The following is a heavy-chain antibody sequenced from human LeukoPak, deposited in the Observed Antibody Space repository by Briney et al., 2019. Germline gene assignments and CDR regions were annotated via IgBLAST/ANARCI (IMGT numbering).Heavy chain of an antibody. D-gene: IGHD6-19*01. Sequence: GGSLRLSCAASGITLSVYWMSWVRQAPGKGLEWVANIKQDGSEKYYRDSVQGRFTISRDNAKNSLYLQMNSLRAEDTAVYYCAKKSSSGLKGHFDYWGQGTLVTVSS. CDR2: IKQDGSEK. V-gene: IGHV3-7*03. CDR3: AKKSSSGLKGHFDY. J-gene: IGHJ4*02. CDR1: GITLSVYW.